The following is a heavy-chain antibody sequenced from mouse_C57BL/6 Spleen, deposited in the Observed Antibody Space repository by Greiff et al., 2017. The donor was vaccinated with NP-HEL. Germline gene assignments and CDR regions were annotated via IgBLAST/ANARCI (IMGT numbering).Heavy chain of an antibody. V-gene: IGHV3-6*01. CDR2: ISYDGSN. Sequence: EVQLQESGPGLVKPSQSLSLTCSVTGYSITSGYYWNWIRQFPGNKLEWMGYISYDGSNNYNPSLKNRISITRDTSKNQFFLKLNSVTTEDTATYYCARDFPDYFDYWGQGTTLTVSS. CDR3: ARDFPDYFDY. J-gene: IGHJ2*01. CDR1: GYSITSGYY.